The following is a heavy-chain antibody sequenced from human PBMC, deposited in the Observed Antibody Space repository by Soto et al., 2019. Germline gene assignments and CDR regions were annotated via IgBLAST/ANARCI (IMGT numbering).Heavy chain of an antibody. CDR1: GFTFSSYS. D-gene: IGHD2-15*01. CDR3: AKDLDVVMVLSATRGLDV. V-gene: IGHV3-30*18. CDR2: ISYDGRSE. Sequence: PGGSLRLSCAASGFTFSSYSMNWVRQAPGKGLEWGAGISYDGRSESYVDSVRGRFTLSRDNSKNTLSLQIISLRPEDTGVYYCAKDLDVVMVLSATRGLDVWGQGTTVTVSS. J-gene: IGHJ6*02.